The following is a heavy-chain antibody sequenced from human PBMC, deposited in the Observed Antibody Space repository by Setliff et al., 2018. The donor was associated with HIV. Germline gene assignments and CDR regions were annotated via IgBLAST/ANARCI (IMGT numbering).Heavy chain of an antibody. D-gene: IGHD3-10*01. CDR1: GGSISNSRYY. CDR2: IYYSGST. J-gene: IGHJ5*02. V-gene: IGHV4-39*01. CDR3: ARHRQISDWFDP. Sequence: SETLSLTCTVSGGSISNSRYYWSWIRQPPGKGLEWIGSIYYSGSTYYNPSLKSRVTISVDTSKNQFSLKLSSVTAADAAVYYCARHRQISDWFDPWGQGILVTVSS.